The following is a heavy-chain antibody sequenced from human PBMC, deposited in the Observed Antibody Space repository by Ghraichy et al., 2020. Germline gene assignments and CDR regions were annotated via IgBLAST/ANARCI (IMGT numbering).Heavy chain of an antibody. D-gene: IGHD6-6*01. Sequence: SQTLSLTCTVSGGSISSYYWSWIRQPPGKGLEWIGYIYYSGSTNYNPSLKSRVTISVDTSKNQFSLKLSSVTAADTAVYYCARVTIAARPDYYYYGMDVWGQGTTVTVSS. CDR3: ARVTIAARPDYYYYGMDV. CDR2: IYYSGST. CDR1: GGSISSYY. J-gene: IGHJ6*02. V-gene: IGHV4-59*01.